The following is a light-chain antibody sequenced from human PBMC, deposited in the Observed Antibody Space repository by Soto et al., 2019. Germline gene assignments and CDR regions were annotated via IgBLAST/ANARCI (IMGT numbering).Light chain of an antibody. CDR1: QSVGSS. J-gene: IGKJ5*01. CDR3: QQRSSWVT. V-gene: IGKV3-11*01. CDR2: DAS. Sequence: EVVLTQSPATLSLLPGERATLSCRASQSVGSSLAWYQHKLGQAPRLLLYDASKRATGIPARFSGSGSGTDFTLTISSLEPEDFAVYYCQQRSSWVTFGQGTRLE.